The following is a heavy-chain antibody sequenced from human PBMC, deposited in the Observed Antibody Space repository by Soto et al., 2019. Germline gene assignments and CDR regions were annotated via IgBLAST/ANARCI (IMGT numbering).Heavy chain of an antibody. D-gene: IGHD3-3*01. CDR2: INPSGGST. CDR3: AREGGGFLEWLLPGYFMHV. V-gene: IGHV1-46*01. CDR1: GYTFTSYY. J-gene: IGHJ6*02. Sequence: ASVKVSCKASGYTFTSYYMHWVRQAPGQGLEWMGIINPSGGSTSYAQKFRGRVTMTRDTSTSTVYMELSSLRSGETAVYYCAREGGGFLEWLLPGYFMHVWGQGPTIPV.